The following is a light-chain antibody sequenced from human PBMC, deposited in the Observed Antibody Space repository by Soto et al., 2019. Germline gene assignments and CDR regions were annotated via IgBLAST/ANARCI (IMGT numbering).Light chain of an antibody. Sequence: QSVLTQPPSASGSPGQSVTISCTGTSSDVGGYNYVSWNQQHPGKAPKLMIYEVSKRPSGVPDRFSGSKSGNTASLTVSGLQAEDEADYYCSSYAGSNNLVFGGGT. J-gene: IGLJ2*01. CDR3: SSYAGSNNLV. CDR2: EVS. V-gene: IGLV2-8*01. CDR1: SSDVGGYNY.